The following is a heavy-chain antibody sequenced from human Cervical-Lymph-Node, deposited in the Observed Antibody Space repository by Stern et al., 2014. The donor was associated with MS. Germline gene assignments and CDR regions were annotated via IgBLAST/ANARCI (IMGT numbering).Heavy chain of an antibody. J-gene: IGHJ6*02. CDR1: GFTFSDYG. CDR2: IWYDGSHQ. V-gene: IGHV3-33*01. D-gene: IGHD6-13*01. Sequence: VQLVQSGGGVVQPGRSLRLSCAASGFTFSDYGMHWVRQAPGQGLGWVAVIWYDGSHQYYADSVKGRFTISRDNPKNTVYLQMSSLRAEDTAVYYCARPYEYSSSWLLFTIHYALDVWGQGTTVTVSS. CDR3: ARPYEYSSSWLLFTIHYALDV.